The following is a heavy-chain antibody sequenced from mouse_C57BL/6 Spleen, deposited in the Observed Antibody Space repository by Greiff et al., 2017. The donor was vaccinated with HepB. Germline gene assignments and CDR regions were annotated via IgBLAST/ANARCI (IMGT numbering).Heavy chain of an antibody. D-gene: IGHD1-1*01. J-gene: IGHJ2*01. V-gene: IGHV1-59*01. CDR1: GYTFTSYW. CDR2: IDPSDSYT. Sequence: QVQLQQPGAELVRPGTSVKLSCKASGYTFTSYWMHWVKQRPGQGLEWIGVIDPSDSYTNYNQKFKGKATLTVDTSSSTAYMQISSLTSEDSAVYYCARGGVVATGDYWGQGTTLTVSS. CDR3: ARGGVVATGDY.